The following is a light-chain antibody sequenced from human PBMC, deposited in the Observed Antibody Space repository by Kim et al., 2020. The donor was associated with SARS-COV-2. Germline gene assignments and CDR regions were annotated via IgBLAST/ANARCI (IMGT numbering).Light chain of an antibody. CDR1: SSDVGGYDF. Sequence: QSALTQPRSVSGSPGQSVTIFCTGTSSDVGGYDFVSWYQQHPGKVPKLMIYDVTRRPSGVPDRFSGSKSGNTASLTISGLQADDEADYYCCSYAGNYSAVFGGGTQLTVL. V-gene: IGLV2-11*01. CDR2: DVT. CDR3: CSYAGNYSAV. J-gene: IGLJ2*01.